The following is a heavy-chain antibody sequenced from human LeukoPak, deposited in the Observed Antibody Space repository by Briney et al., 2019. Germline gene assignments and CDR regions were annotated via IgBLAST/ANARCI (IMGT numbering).Heavy chain of an antibody. D-gene: IGHD3-10*01. CDR3: ARDRGQLGRPYYYGMDV. V-gene: IGHV4-59*01. J-gene: IGHJ6*02. CDR2: IYFSGDT. Sequence: SETLSLTCTVSGGSISSYYWSWIRQPPGKGLEWIGYIYFSGDTNYNPSLKSRLTISVDTSRNQFSLSLDSVTAADTAVYYCARDRGQLGRPYYYGMDVWGQGTTVTVPS. CDR1: GGSISSYY.